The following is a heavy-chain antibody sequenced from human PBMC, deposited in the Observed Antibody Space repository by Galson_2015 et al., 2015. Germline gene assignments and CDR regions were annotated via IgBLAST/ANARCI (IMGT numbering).Heavy chain of an antibody. Sequence: SLRLSCAASGFTFSSYWMHWVRQAPGKGLVWVSRICTDASSASSADSVKGRFTISRDDAKSTLYLQMNSLRAEDTAVYYCVRGNSGYGNFDYWGQGILVTVSS. J-gene: IGHJ4*02. CDR1: GFTFSSYW. CDR2: ICTDASSA. V-gene: IGHV3-74*01. D-gene: IGHD5-18*01. CDR3: VRGNSGYGNFDY.